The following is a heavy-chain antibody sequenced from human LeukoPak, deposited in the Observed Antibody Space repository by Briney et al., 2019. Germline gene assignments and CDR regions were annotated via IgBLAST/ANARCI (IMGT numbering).Heavy chain of an antibody. J-gene: IGHJ5*02. D-gene: IGHD3-9*01. CDR3: AKLHHFDWLLVSNWFDP. CDR1: GFTFSTYA. CDR2: INGSGGST. Sequence: GGSLRLSCAASGFTFSTYAMSWVRQAPGKGLEWVSGINGSGGSTYYADSVKGRFTISRDNSKNTLYLQMNSLRAEDTALYYCAKLHHFDWLLVSNWFDPWGQGTLVTVSS. V-gene: IGHV3-23*01.